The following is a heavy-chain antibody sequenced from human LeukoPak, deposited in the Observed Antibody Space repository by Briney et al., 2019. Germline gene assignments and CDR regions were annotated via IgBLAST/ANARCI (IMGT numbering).Heavy chain of an antibody. Sequence: GGALRLSCAASGFTFSNAWMSWVRQAPGKGLEWVGRIKSKTDGGTTDYAAPVKGRFTISRDDSKNTLYLKMNSLKTEDTAVYYCTTDYYDSSGYYYWFFYWGQGTLVTVSS. CDR2: IKSKTDGGTT. CDR1: GFTFSNAW. CDR3: TTDYYDSSGYYYWFFY. D-gene: IGHD3-22*01. V-gene: IGHV3-15*01. J-gene: IGHJ4*02.